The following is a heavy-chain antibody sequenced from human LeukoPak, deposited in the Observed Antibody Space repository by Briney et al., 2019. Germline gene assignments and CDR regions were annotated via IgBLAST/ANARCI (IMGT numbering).Heavy chain of an antibody. V-gene: IGHV1-69*04. CDR1: GGTFSSYA. D-gene: IGHD6-6*01. CDR3: ARGGIAARYGMDV. Sequence: GASVKVSCKASGGTFSSYAISWVRQAPGQGLEWMGRIIPIFGIANYAQKFQGRVTITADKSTSTAYMELSSLRSEDTAVYYCARGGIAARYGMDVWGQGTTVTVSS. CDR2: IIPIFGIA. J-gene: IGHJ6*02.